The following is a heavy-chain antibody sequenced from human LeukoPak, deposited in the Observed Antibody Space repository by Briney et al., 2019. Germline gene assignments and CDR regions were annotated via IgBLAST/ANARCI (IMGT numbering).Heavy chain of an antibody. V-gene: IGHV1-8*02. J-gene: IGHJ4*02. CDR1: GYTFTSYD. CDR3: ARALRVGRYSADY. CDR2: MNPNSGNT. Sequence: ASVKVSCKASGYTFTSYDINWGRQATGQGPEWMGWMNPNSGNTGYAQKFQGRVTMTRNNSISTAYMELSSLRSEDTAVYYCARALRVGRYSADYWGQGTLVTVSS. D-gene: IGHD2-15*01.